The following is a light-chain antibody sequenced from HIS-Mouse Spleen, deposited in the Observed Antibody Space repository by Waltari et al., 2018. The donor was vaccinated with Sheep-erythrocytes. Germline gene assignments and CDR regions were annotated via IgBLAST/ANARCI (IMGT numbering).Light chain of an antibody. Sequence: QSALTQPASVSGSPGQSITISCTGTSRDVGSYTLVSWYQQHPGKAPKLMIYEGSKRPSGVSNRFSGSKSGNTASLTISGLQVEDEADYYCCSYAGSSTPVFGGGTKLTVL. CDR2: EGS. CDR1: SRDVGSYTL. V-gene: IGLV2-23*01. CDR3: CSYAGSSTPV. J-gene: IGLJ3*02.